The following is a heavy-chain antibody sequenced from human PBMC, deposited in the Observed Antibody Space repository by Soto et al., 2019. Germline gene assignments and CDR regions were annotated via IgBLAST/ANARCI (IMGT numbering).Heavy chain of an antibody. Sequence: EVQLVQSGAEVKKPGESLRISCKGSGYSFTSYWISWVRQMPGKGLEWMGRIDPSDSYTNYSPSFQDHVSISADGSISAAYLQWSSLRASDTAIYYCARQYGSGSYGAFDIWGQGTMVTVSS. V-gene: IGHV5-10-1*03. CDR3: ARQYGSGSYGAFDI. J-gene: IGHJ3*02. CDR2: IDPSDSYT. CDR1: GYSFTSYW. D-gene: IGHD3-10*01.